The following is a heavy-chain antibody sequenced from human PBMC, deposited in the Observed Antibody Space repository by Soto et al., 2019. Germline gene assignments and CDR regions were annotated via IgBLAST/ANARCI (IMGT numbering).Heavy chain of an antibody. CDR2: ISSSGSTI. J-gene: IGHJ4*02. CDR3: ARGYSYGDGYFDY. D-gene: IGHD5-18*01. V-gene: IGHV3-48*03. CDR1: GFTFSSYE. Sequence: SLGLSCAASGFTFSSYEMNWVRQAPGKGLEWVSYISSSGSTIYYADSVKGRFTISRDNAKNSLYLQMNSLRAEDTAVYYSARGYSYGDGYFDYWGQGTLVTVSS.